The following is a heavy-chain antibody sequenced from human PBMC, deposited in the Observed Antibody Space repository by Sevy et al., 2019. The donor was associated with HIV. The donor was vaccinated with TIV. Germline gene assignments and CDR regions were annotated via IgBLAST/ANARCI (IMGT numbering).Heavy chain of an antibody. CDR3: ARELCSGGSCPYDY. D-gene: IGHD2-15*01. Sequence: SETLSLTCTVSGGSISSYYWSWIRQRPGKGLEWIGYIYYSGSTNYNPSLKSRVTISVDTSKNQFSLKLSSVTAADTAVYYCARELCSGGSCPYDYWGQGTLVTVSS. CDR1: GGSISSYY. V-gene: IGHV4-59*01. J-gene: IGHJ4*02. CDR2: IYYSGST.